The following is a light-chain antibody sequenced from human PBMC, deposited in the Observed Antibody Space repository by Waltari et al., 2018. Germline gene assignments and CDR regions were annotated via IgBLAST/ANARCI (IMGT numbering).Light chain of an antibody. CDR1: SSDVGTYNL. Sequence: QSALTQPASVSGSPGPSITISCTGTSSDVGTYNLVSWYQHHPGKAPKLMIYESTKRPSGVSNRFAGSKSGNTASLTISGLQAEDEADYYCCSFAGSSPHVVFGGGTKLTVL. CDR2: EST. V-gene: IGLV2-23*01. J-gene: IGLJ2*01. CDR3: CSFAGSSPHVV.